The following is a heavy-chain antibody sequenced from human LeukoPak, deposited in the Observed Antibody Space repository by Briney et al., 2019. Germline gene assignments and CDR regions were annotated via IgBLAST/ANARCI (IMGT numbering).Heavy chain of an antibody. CDR1: GFTFSSYS. Sequence: GGSLRLSCAASGFTFSSYSMNWVRQAPGKGLEWVSSISSSSSYIYYADSVKGRFTISRDNAKNSLYLQMNSLRAEDTAVYYCARVFGGFWNAGNYFDYWGQGTLVTVSS. V-gene: IGHV3-21*01. CDR2: ISSSSSYI. D-gene: IGHD1-1*01. CDR3: ARVFGGFWNAGNYFDY. J-gene: IGHJ4*02.